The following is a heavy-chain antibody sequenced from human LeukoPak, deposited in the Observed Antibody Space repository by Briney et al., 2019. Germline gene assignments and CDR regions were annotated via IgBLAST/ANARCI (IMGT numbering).Heavy chain of an antibody. D-gene: IGHD6-13*01. CDR3: ARGGSSWYYFDY. Sequence: ASVKVSCKASGYTFTGYYMHWVRRAPGQGLEWMGRINPNSGGTNYAQKFQGGVTMTRDTSVSTAYMELSRLRSDDTAVYYCARGGSSWYYFDYWGQGTLVTVSS. J-gene: IGHJ4*02. CDR1: GYTFTGYY. V-gene: IGHV1-2*06. CDR2: INPNSGGT.